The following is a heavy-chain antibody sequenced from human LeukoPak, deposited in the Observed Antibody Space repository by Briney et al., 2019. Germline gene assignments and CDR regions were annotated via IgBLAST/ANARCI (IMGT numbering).Heavy chain of an antibody. J-gene: IGHJ5*02. V-gene: IGHV1-2*02. CDR3: ARGGDFWSTDSWFDP. D-gene: IGHD3-3*01. CDR1: GYTFTGYY. CDR2: INPNSGGT. Sequence: ASVKVSCKASGYTFTGYYMHWLRQAPGQGLEWMGWINPNSGGTNYAQKFQGRVTMTRDTSISTAYMELSRLRSDDTAVYYCARGGDFWSTDSWFDPWGQGTLVTVSS.